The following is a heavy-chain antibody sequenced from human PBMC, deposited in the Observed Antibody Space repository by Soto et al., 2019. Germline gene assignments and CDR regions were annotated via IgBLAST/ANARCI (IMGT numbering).Heavy chain of an antibody. CDR2: VSANNGHT. D-gene: IGHD2-8*01. CDR3: ARDIESVTAKHFFYYYAMDV. J-gene: IGHJ6*02. V-gene: IGHV1-18*01. Sequence: ASVKVSCKASGFTFSNYGLNWVRQAPGQGLEWMGWVSANNGHTNYAQNLQGRVSMTTDTSTSTAYIELRGLTFDDTAVYYCARDIESVTAKHFFYYYAMDVWGQGTTVTVSS. CDR1: GFTFSNYG.